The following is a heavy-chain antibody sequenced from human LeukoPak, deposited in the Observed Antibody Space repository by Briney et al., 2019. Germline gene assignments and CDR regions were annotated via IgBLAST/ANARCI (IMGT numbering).Heavy chain of an antibody. Sequence: ASVKVSCKASGYTFTSYDINWVRQATGQGLEWMGWMNPNSGNTGYAQKFQGRVTITRNTSISTAYMELSSLRSEDTAVYYCATEKMYSSSWYRRGWYFDLWGRGTLVTVSS. CDR2: MNPNSGNT. CDR1: GYTFTSYD. D-gene: IGHD6-13*01. V-gene: IGHV1-8*03. J-gene: IGHJ2*01. CDR3: ATEKMYSSSWYRRGWYFDL.